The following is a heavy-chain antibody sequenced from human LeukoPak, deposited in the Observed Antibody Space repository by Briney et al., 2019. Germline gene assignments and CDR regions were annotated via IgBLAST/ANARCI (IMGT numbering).Heavy chain of an antibody. J-gene: IGHJ5*02. CDR3: TRFTMVRGVISWFDP. Sequence: KTSETLSLTCTVSGGSISSGGYYWSWIRQHPGKGLEWIGYIYYSGSTYYNPSLKSRVTISVDTSKNQFSLKLSSVTAADTAVYYCTRFTMVRGVISWFDPWGQGTLVTVSS. CDR1: GGSISSGGYY. D-gene: IGHD3-10*01. CDR2: IYYSGST. V-gene: IGHV4-31*03.